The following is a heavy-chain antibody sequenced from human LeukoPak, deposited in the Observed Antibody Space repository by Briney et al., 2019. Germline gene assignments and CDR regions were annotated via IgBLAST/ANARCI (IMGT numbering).Heavy chain of an antibody. V-gene: IGHV1-69*05. CDR3: ARELQYSGSYLFDY. CDR1: GCTFISYA. Sequence: SVKVSCKPSGCTFISYAISWVRQAPGEGLEWMGGIIPIFCTANYAQKFQGRVTITTDESTSTAYMELSSLRSEDPAVYYCARELQYSGSYLFDYWGQGTLVTVSS. D-gene: IGHD1-26*01. CDR2: IIPIFCTA. J-gene: IGHJ4*02.